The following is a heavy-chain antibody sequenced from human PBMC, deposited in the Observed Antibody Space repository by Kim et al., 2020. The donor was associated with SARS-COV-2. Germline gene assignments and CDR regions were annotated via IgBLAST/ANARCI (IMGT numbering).Heavy chain of an antibody. CDR2: IYYSGST. CDR1: GGSISSSSYY. CDR3: KVFGGDYVRY. D-gene: IGHD4-17*01. Sequence: SETLSLTCTVSGGSISSSSYYWGWIRQPPGKGLEWIGSIYYSGSTYYNPSLKSRVTISVDTSKNQFSLKLSSVTAADTAVYYCKVFGGDYVRYWGQGTLVTVSS. J-gene: IGHJ4*02. V-gene: IGHV4-39*01.